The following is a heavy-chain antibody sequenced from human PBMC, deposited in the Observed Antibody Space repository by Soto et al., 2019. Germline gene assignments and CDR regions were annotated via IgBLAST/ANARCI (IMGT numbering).Heavy chain of an antibody. Sequence: SETLSLTCAVYGGSFSGYYWSWIRQPPGKGLEWIGEINHSGSTNYNPSLKSRVTISVDTSKNQFSLKLSSVTAADTAVYYCARASGVRYFDWLGYYGMDVWGQGTTVTVSS. V-gene: IGHV4-34*01. CDR3: ARASGVRYFDWLGYYGMDV. CDR1: GGSFSGYY. J-gene: IGHJ6*02. D-gene: IGHD3-9*01. CDR2: INHSGST.